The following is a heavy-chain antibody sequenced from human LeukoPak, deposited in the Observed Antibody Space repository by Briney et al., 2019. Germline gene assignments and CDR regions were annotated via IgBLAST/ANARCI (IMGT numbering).Heavy chain of an antibody. V-gene: IGHV1-69*05. CDR2: FIPIFGTA. D-gene: IGHD1-7*01. CDR3: LRAITGTTSYYFDY. CDR1: GGTFSSYA. Sequence: SVKVSCKASGGTFSSYAISWVRHAPGQGLEGMGGFIPIFGTANYAQKFQGRVTITTDESTSTAYMELSSLSSEDTAVCYCLRAITGTTSYYFDYWGQGTLVTVSS. J-gene: IGHJ4*02.